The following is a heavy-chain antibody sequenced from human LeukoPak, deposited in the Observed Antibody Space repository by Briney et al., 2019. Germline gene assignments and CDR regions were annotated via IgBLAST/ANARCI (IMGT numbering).Heavy chain of an antibody. Sequence: GGSLRLSCAASGFTFSSYWMSWVRQAPGKGLEWVANIKQDGSEKYYVDSVKGRFTIPRDNSKNSLYLQMKSLRAEDTALYYCAKGRNYYDTSGYYPDFDYWGQGTLVTVSS. CDR3: AKGRNYYDTSGYYPDFDY. V-gene: IGHV3-7*03. CDR1: GFTFSSYW. D-gene: IGHD3-22*01. J-gene: IGHJ4*02. CDR2: IKQDGSEK.